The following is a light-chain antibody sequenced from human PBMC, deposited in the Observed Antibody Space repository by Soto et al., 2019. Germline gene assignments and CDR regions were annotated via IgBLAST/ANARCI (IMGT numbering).Light chain of an antibody. V-gene: IGKV3-11*01. Sequence: EIVLTQSPATLSLSPGERATLSCRASQSVSSYLAWYQQKPGQAPRLLIYDASNRATGIPARFSGSGSGTDFTLTISSLAPEDFAVYYCQHRSDWPLTFGGGTKVEIK. CDR2: DAS. CDR3: QHRSDWPLT. J-gene: IGKJ4*01. CDR1: QSVSSY.